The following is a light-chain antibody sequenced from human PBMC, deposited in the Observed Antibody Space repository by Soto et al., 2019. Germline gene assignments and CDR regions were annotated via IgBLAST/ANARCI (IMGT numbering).Light chain of an antibody. CDR2: EVR. CDR3: SSFSSRNTLV. V-gene: IGLV2-14*02. Sequence: QSALTQPASVSGSPGQSITVSCTGTSSDVGGYSLVSWYQQRPGKAPKLLIYEVRNRPSGLSYRFSGSKSGNTASLTISSLLPEDEADYFCSSFSSRNTLVFGGGTKVTVL. CDR1: SSDVGGYSL. J-gene: IGLJ2*01.